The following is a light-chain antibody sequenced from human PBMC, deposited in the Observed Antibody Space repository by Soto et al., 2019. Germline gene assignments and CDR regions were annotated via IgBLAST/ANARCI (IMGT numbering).Light chain of an antibody. CDR2: EVS. Sequence: QSALAEPACVSGSPGQSVTMSCTGTSSDVGGYNYVSWYQQHPGKAPKLVIFEVSIRPSGVSIRFSGSKSGNTASLTTSGLQTEDEADYYCSSYTSRPSLFVFGSGTKVTVL. CDR3: SSYTSRPSLFV. CDR1: SSDVGGYNY. J-gene: IGLJ1*01. V-gene: IGLV2-14*01.